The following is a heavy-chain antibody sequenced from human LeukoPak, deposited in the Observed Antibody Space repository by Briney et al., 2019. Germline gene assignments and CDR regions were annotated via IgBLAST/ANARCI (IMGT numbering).Heavy chain of an antibody. D-gene: IGHD1-26*01. CDR1: GASISSSSYY. J-gene: IGHJ6*02. V-gene: IGHV4-39*01. Sequence: PPETLSLTYTVSGASISSSSYYWGWARQPPGKGLEWIGIIYDSGSNYYNPSLKSRVTISLDTSKSQFSLKLNSVTAADTAGFYCASSATNYYFGVNDWGQGTTVTVSS. CDR2: IYDSGSN. CDR3: ASSATNYYFGVND.